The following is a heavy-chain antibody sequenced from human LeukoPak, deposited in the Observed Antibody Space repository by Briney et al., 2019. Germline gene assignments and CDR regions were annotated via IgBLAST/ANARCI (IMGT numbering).Heavy chain of an antibody. CDR1: GFTFSNYA. Sequence: PGGSLRLSCAASGFTFSNYAMNWVRQAPGKGLEWVSVISGSGGSTYYADSVKGRFTISRDNSKNTLYLQMNSLRAEDTAVYYCAKDRAKDYYGSGSSDYWGQGTLVTVSS. D-gene: IGHD3-10*01. J-gene: IGHJ4*02. CDR2: ISGSGGST. CDR3: AKDRAKDYYGSGSSDY. V-gene: IGHV3-23*01.